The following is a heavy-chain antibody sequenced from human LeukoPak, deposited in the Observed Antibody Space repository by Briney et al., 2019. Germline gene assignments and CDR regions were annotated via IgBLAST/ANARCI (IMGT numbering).Heavy chain of an antibody. CDR1: RFTFSNYA. CDR2: ISGSGGST. J-gene: IGHJ4*02. D-gene: IGHD3-22*01. Sequence: PGGSLRLSCAASRFTFSNYAMSWVRQAPGKGLEWVSTISGSGGSTYYADSVKGRFTISRDNSKNTLHLQMNSLRAEDTAVYYCAKSAHYDSSGFYREYYFDYWGQGTLVTVSS. V-gene: IGHV3-23*01. CDR3: AKSAHYDSSGFYREYYFDY.